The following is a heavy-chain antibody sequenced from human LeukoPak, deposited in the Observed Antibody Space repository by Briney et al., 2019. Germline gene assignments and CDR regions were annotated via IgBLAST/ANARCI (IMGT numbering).Heavy chain of an antibody. CDR3: ARVRGSRVSWFDP. D-gene: IGHD3-16*01. CDR2: IIPIFGIA. J-gene: IGHJ5*02. CDR1: GGTFSSYA. V-gene: IGHV1-69*04. Sequence: ASVKVSCKASGGTFSSYAISWVRQAPGQGLEWMGRIIPIFGIANYAQKFQGRVTITADKSTSTAYMELRSLRSDDTAVYYCARVRGSRVSWFDPWGQGTLVTVSS.